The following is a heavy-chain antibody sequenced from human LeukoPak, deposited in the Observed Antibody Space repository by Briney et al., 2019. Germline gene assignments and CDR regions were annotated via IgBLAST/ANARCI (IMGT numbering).Heavy chain of an antibody. CDR3: ARSSSIAARPPYY. CDR2: IIPILGIA. D-gene: IGHD6-6*01. V-gene: IGHV1-69*04. Sequence: SVKVSCKASGGTFSSYAISWVRQAPGPALEWTGRIIPILGIANYAQKFQGRVTITADKSTSTAYMELSSLRSEDTAVYYCARSSSIAARPPYYWGQGTLVTVSS. CDR1: GGTFSSYA. J-gene: IGHJ4*02.